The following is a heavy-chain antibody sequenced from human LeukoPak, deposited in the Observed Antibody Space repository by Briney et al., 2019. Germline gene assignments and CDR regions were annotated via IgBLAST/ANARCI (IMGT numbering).Heavy chain of an antibody. V-gene: IGHV4-34*01. CDR1: GGSFSSYS. J-gene: IGHJ4*02. D-gene: IGHD3/OR15-3a*01. Sequence: SETLSLTCTVSGGSFSSYSWSWIRQPSGKGLEWIGEINHSGSANYSPSLRSRVTISIDTSNNQFSLILKSVTAADTSVYCCARRDPGLGSAIDYWPPGTMVTGS. CDR3: ARRDPGLGSAIDY. CDR2: INHSGSA.